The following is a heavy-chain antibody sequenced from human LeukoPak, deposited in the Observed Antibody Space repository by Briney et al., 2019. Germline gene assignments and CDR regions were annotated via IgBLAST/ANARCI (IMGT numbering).Heavy chain of an antibody. CDR1: GYTFTSYG. V-gene: IGHV1-18*01. J-gene: IGHJ4*02. Sequence: GASVTLSCTASGYTFTSYGISWVRQAPGQGLEWMGWISAYNGNTNYAQKLQGRVTMTTDTSTSTAYMELRSLRSDDTAVYYCARAKYYYGSGSYYPDYWGQGTLVTVSS. CDR2: ISAYNGNT. CDR3: ARAKYYYGSGSYYPDY. D-gene: IGHD3-10*01.